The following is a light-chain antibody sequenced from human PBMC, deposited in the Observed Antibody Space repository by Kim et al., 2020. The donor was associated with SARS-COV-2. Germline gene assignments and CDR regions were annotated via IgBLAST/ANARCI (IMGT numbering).Light chain of an antibody. Sequence: QSALTQPASVSGSLGQSITISCTGTSSDVGGYDYVSWYQQHPGKAPKLMIYFVNNRPSGVSNRFSGSKSGNTASLTISGLQAEDEADYYCNSFTSGTSRYVFGTGTKVTVL. J-gene: IGLJ1*01. CDR2: FVN. V-gene: IGLV2-14*03. CDR3: NSFTSGTSRYV. CDR1: SSDVGGYDY.